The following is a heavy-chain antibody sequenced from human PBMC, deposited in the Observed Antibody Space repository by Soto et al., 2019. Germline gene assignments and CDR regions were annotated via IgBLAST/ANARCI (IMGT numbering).Heavy chain of an antibody. CDR1: GFTFSSYA. CDR3: VRDHRWAFDF. D-gene: IGHD2-15*01. V-gene: IGHV3-48*02. J-gene: IGHJ3*01. Sequence: EVQLVESGGGLVQPGGSLSVSCVASGFTFSSYALNWVRQAPGKGLEWVSYISVGGGSIFYADSVKGRFTISRGDATKSLYLQMNSLRDEDTAVYYCVRDHRWAFDFWGQGTMVTVSS. CDR2: ISVGGGSI.